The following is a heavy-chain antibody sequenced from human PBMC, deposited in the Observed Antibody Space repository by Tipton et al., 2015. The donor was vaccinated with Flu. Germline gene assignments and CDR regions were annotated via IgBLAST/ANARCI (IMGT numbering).Heavy chain of an antibody. J-gene: IGHJ4*02. CDR2: IYTGGRT. Sequence: SLRLSCAASTFTVSSTYMTWVRQAPGKGLEWVSLIYTGGRTFYADSVKGRVTISTDNSKNTLYLQMNSLRAEDTAIYYCAKVIPEKVAGLDYWGQGTLVTVSA. CDR3: AKVIPEKVAGLDY. CDR1: TFTVSSTY. D-gene: IGHD6-19*01. V-gene: IGHV3-53*01.